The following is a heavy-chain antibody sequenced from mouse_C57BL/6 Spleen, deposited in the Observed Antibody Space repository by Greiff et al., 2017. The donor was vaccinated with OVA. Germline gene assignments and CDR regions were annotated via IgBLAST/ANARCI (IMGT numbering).Heavy chain of an antibody. Sequence: VQLQQSGPGLVQPSQSLSITCTVSGFSLTSYGVHWVRQSPGKGLEWLGVIWSGGSTDYNAAFISRLSISKDNSKSQVFFKMNSLQADDTAIYYCARNDDVYWGFAYWGQGTLVTVSA. CDR3: ARNDDVYWGFAY. V-gene: IGHV2-2*01. D-gene: IGHD2-1*01. CDR2: IWSGGST. CDR1: GFSLTSYG. J-gene: IGHJ3*01.